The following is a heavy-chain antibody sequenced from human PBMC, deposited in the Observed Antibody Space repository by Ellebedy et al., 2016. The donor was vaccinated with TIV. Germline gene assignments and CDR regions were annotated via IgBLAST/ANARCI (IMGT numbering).Heavy chain of an antibody. V-gene: IGHV4-59*01. CDR3: ARGTGSYRRAGFDY. D-gene: IGHD2-2*02. CDR1: GGSIRNYY. CDR2: MYYSGSS. Sequence: MPGGSLRLSCTVSGGSIRNYYWTWIRQPPGKGLEWIGHMYYSGSSNYNPSLRSRVTMSIDTSKNQFSLNLNSVTAADTAVYFCARGTGSYRRAGFDYWGQGALVTVSS. J-gene: IGHJ4*02.